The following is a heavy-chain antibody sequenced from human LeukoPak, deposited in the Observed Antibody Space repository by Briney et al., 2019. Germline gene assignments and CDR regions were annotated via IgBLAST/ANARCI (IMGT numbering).Heavy chain of an antibody. J-gene: IGHJ4*02. V-gene: IGHV3-7*01. Sequence: GGSLRLSCAASGFTFSYYWMSWVRQAPGKGLEWVANIKQDGSEEYYVDSVKGRFTISGDNAKNSLYLQMNSLRAEDTAVYYCARDRGAAAIYYFDYWGQGTLVTVSS. CDR1: GFTFSYYW. CDR2: IKQDGSEE. D-gene: IGHD6-13*01. CDR3: ARDRGAAAIYYFDY.